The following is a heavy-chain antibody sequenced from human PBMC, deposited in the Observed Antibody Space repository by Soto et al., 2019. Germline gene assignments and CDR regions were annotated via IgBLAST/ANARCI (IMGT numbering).Heavy chain of an antibody. CDR1: GFTFTSYG. CDR3: ARDRRFLEWLDY. V-gene: IGHV3-33*01. D-gene: IGHD3-3*01. CDR2: IWYDGSNK. J-gene: IGHJ4*02. Sequence: QMHLVESGGGVVQPGRSLTLSCVASGFTFTSYGIHWVRQAPGKGLXXVAVIWYDGSNKYYGDSVKGRFSISRDNSKNTVYLQMNSLRAEDTAVYYCARDRRFLEWLDYWGQGTLVSVSS.